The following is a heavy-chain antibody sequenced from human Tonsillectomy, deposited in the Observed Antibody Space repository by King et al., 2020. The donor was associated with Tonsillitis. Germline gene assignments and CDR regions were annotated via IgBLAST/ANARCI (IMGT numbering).Heavy chain of an antibody. V-gene: IGHV3-33*08. D-gene: IGHD4-17*01. CDR3: ARDSADYGDYYFDY. Sequence: VQLVESGGGVVQPGRSLRLSCAASGLTFSNHAMHWVRQAPGKGLECVSIIWSDGSNKYYADSVKGRFTISGDNSKNTLYLHLNSLRAEDTAVYYCARDSADYGDYYFDYWGQGTLVTVSS. J-gene: IGHJ4*02. CDR1: GLTFSNHA. CDR2: IWSDGSNK.